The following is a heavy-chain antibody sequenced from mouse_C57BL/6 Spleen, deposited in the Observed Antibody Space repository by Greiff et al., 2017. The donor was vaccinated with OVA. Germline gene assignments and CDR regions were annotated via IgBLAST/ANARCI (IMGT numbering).Heavy chain of an antibody. V-gene: IGHV5-17*01. Sequence: EVQLVESGGGLVKPGGSLKLSCAASGFTFSDYGMHWVRQAPEKGLEWVAYISSGSSTIYYADTVKGRFPISRDNAKNTLFLQMTSLRSEDTAMYYCARGILRYCYAMDYWGQGTSVTVSS. CDR2: ISSGSSTI. CDR1: GFTFSDYG. J-gene: IGHJ4*01. CDR3: ARGILRYCYAMDY. D-gene: IGHD1-1*01.